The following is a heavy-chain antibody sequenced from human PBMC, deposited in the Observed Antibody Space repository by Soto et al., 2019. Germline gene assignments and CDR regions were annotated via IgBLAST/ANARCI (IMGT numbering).Heavy chain of an antibody. J-gene: IGHJ5*02. CDR3: ARDMHAGFTHYFDP. V-gene: IGHV4-59*02. Sequence: SGTLSLSCFVSGGSVTSHNMNWIRQFPGQGLEWVAYTSYTGTTNYYAALQGRLTISLSTSEKHLPLKLTSMPGGDTAVYYCARDMHAGFTHYFDPWGQGTLVTVSS. CDR2: TSYTGTT. CDR1: GGSVTSHN. D-gene: IGHD1-26*01.